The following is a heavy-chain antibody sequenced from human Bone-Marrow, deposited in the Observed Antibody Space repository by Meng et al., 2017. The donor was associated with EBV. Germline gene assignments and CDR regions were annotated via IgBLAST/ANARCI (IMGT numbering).Heavy chain of an antibody. CDR3: ATVKGGNYFPWFDP. J-gene: IGHJ5*02. V-gene: IGHV4-39*07. D-gene: IGHD3-9*01. Sequence: QLRLQESGPGLVKPSETLSRTCSVSGASISGSSYLWGWIRQSPGEGLEWIASIYYSGITYYNPSLKSRVSISVDTSNNQFSLRLTSVTAADTAVYYCATVKGGNYFPWFDPWGQGTLVTVSS. CDR2: IYYSGIT. CDR1: GASISGSSYL.